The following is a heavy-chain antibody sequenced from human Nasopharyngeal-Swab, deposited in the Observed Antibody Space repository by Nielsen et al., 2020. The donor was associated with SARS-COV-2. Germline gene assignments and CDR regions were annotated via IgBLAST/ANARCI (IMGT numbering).Heavy chain of an antibody. CDR2: INHSGST. J-gene: IGHJ4*02. Sequence: WIRQPPGKGLEWFGEINHSGSTNYNPRLKSRVTISVDTSKNQLSLRLSSVTAADTAVYYCARGQGPRHYYDSSGYYYDVLGRGYYFDYWGQGTLVTVSS. V-gene: IGHV4-34*01. CDR3: ARGQGPRHYYDSSGYYYDVLGRGYYFDY. D-gene: IGHD3-22*01.